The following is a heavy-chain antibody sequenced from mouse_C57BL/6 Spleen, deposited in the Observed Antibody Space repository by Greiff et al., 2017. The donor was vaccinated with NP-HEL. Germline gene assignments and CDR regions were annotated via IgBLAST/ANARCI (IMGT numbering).Heavy chain of an antibody. CDR3: ARHEGNYEDWFAY. CDR2: ISNLAYSI. J-gene: IGHJ3*01. Sequence: EVQLQESGGGLVQPGGSLKLSCAASGFTFSDYGMAWVRQAPRKGPEWVAFISNLAYSIYYADTVTGRFTISRENAKNTLYLEMSSLRSEDTAMYYCARHEGNYEDWFAYWGQGTLVTVSA. V-gene: IGHV5-15*01. D-gene: IGHD2-1*01. CDR1: GFTFSDYG.